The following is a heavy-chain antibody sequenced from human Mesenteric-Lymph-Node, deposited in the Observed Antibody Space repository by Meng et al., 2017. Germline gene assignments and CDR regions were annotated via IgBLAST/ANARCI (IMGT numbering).Heavy chain of an antibody. CDR3: ARGGYDILTGYYYGVGFDP. CDR1: GGSISSGSYY. CDR2: TYTSGST. Sequence: SETLSLTCTVSGGSISSGSYYWSWIRQPAGKGLEWIGRTYTSGSTNYNPSLKSRVTISVDTSKNQFSLKLSSVTAADTAVYYCARGGYDILTGYYYGVGFDPWGQGTLVTVSS. D-gene: IGHD3-9*01. V-gene: IGHV4-61*02. J-gene: IGHJ5*02.